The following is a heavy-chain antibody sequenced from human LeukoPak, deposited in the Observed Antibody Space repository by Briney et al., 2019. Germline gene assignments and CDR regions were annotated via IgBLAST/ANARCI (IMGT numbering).Heavy chain of an antibody. CDR1: GGTFSSYA. D-gene: IGHD3-22*01. Sequence: SVKVSCKASGGTFSSYAISWVRQAPGQGLEWMGGIIPIFGTANYAQKFQGRVTITTDESTSTAYMELSSLRSEDTAVYYCARDQHSLPASSGYIDPWFDPWGQGTLVTVSS. CDR3: ARDQHSLPASSGYIDPWFDP. V-gene: IGHV1-69*05. CDR2: IIPIFGTA. J-gene: IGHJ5*02.